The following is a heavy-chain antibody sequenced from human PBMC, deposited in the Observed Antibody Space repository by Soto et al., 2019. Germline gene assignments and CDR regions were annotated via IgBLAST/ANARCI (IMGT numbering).Heavy chain of an antibody. CDR2: INNDGSNT. J-gene: IGHJ6*02. Sequence: EVQLVESGGGLVQPGGSLRLSCAASGFTFSTYWMHWVRQPPGKGLVWVSRINNDGSNTAYADSVKGRFTISRDNAQSTLYLQMNSLSAEDTAVYYCARDPLIGTTDYGVDVWGPGTTVSVSS. D-gene: IGHD1-7*01. CDR3: ARDPLIGTTDYGVDV. CDR1: GFTFSTYW. V-gene: IGHV3-74*01.